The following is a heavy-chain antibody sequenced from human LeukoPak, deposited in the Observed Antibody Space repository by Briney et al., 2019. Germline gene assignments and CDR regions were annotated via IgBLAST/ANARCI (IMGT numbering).Heavy chain of an antibody. V-gene: IGHV3-48*03. D-gene: IGHD2-2*02. CDR2: ISSSGSTI. Sequence: GGSLRLSCAASGFTFSSYEMNWVRQAPGKGQGWVSYISSSGSTIYYADSVKGRFTISRDNAKNSLYLQMNRPRAQDPAGYHCARDKAAIEGYNYCGQGTLVTISS. CDR1: GFTFSSYE. CDR3: ARDKAAIEGYNY. J-gene: IGHJ4*02.